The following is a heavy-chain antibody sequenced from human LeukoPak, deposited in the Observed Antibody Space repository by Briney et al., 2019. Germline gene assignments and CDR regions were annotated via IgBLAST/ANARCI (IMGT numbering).Heavy chain of an antibody. CDR2: INHSGST. D-gene: IGHD1-7*01. J-gene: IGHJ6*02. V-gene: IGHV4-34*01. CDR3: ARDNNNWNYNGMDV. CDR1: GGSFSGYY. Sequence: NASETLSLTCAVYGGSFSGYYWSWIRQPPGKGLEWIGEINHSGSTNYNPSLKSRVTISVDTSKNQFSLKLSSVTAADTAVYYCARDNNNWNYNGMDVWGQGTTVTVSS.